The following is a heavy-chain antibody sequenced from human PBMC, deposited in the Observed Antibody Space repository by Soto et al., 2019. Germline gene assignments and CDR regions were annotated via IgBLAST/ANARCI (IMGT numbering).Heavy chain of an antibody. J-gene: IGHJ4*02. CDR3: AGPGYSSQDY. Sequence: PGGSLRLSCAAAGFTFNKYAMSWVRQAPGKGLEWVSGISSSGSSTYYADSVKGRFTISRDNSKNTLSLQMNSLRAEDTALYYCAGPGYSSQDYWGQGALVTVSS. V-gene: IGHV3-23*01. CDR2: ISSSGSST. D-gene: IGHD5-18*01. CDR1: GFTFNKYA.